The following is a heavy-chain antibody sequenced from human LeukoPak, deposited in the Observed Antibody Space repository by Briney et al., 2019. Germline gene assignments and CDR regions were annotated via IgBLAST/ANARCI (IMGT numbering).Heavy chain of an antibody. D-gene: IGHD3-9*01. V-gene: IGHV1-18*01. CDR1: GYTFTSYG. CDR3: ARTSDYDILTGYFDY. CDR2: ISAYNGNT. Sequence: GASVKVSCKASGYTFTSYGISWVRQAPGQRLEWMGWISAYNGNTNYAQKLQGRVTMTTDTSTSTAYMELRSLRSEDTAVYYCARTSDYDILTGYFDYWGQGTLVTVSS. J-gene: IGHJ4*02.